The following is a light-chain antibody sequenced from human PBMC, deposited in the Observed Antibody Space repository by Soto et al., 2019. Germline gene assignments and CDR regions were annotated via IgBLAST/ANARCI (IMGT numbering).Light chain of an antibody. J-gene: IGKJ1*01. V-gene: IGKV3-15*01. CDR3: QQYNNWPRT. CDR1: QSVSSN. CDR2: GAS. Sequence: EIVMTQSPAPLSVSPGERATLSCRASQSVSSNLAWYQQKPGQAPRLVIYGASTRATGIPARFSGSGSGTEFTLTISSLQSEDFAVYYCQQYNNWPRTFSQGTKVDI.